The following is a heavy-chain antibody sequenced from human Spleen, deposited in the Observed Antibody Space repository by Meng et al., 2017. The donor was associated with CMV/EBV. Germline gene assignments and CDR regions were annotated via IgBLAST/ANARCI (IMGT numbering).Heavy chain of an antibody. J-gene: IGHJ5*02. D-gene: IGHD6-13*01. Sequence: YGGSFSGYYWTWIRQPPGKGLEWIGEINHSGSTNYNPSLKSRVTISVDTSKNQFSLKLSSVTAADTAVYYCATSLAAAGRGNWFDPWGQGTLVTVSS. CDR1: GGSFSGYY. CDR3: ATSLAAAGRGNWFDP. CDR2: INHSGST. V-gene: IGHV4-34*01.